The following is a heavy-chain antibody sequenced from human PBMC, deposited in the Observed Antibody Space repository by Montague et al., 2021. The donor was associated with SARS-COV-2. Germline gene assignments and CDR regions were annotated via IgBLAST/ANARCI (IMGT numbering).Heavy chain of an antibody. V-gene: IGHV4-34*01. D-gene: IGHD3-3*01. J-gene: IGHJ3*02. CDR3: ARAQDTIFAVLIILPAAGAIDI. CDR1: GGSFSDYY. Sequence: SETLSLTCAVYGGSFSDYYWTWIRQPPGKGLEWIGEINHRGSSNYNPSLKSRVTISVDTSKSQISLKLTSVTAADTAQYYCARAQDTIFAVLIILPAAGAIDIWGQGTAVTVSS. CDR2: INHRGSS.